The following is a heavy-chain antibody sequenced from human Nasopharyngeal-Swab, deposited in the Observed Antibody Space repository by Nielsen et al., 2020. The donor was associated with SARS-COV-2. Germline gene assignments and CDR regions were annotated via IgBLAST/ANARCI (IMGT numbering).Heavy chain of an antibody. V-gene: IGHV1-18*01. CDR1: GGTFSSYA. J-gene: IGHJ6*02. Sequence: ASVKVSCKASGGTFSSYAISWVHQAPGQGLEWMGWISAYNGNTNYAQKLQGRVTMTTDTSTSTAYMELRSLRSDDTAVYYCAREGVVPAAMYYYYYGMDVWGQGTTVTVSS. CDR2: ISAYNGNT. D-gene: IGHD2-2*01. CDR3: AREGVVPAAMYYYYYGMDV.